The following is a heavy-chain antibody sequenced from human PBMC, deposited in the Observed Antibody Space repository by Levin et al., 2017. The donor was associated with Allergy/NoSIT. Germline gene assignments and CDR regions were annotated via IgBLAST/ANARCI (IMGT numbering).Heavy chain of an antibody. Sequence: QAGGSLRLSCVASGFSFGDYAMTWVRQAPGKGLEWVSVITGGGFNTYYGDSVKGRFTVSRDNSKNTLYLELNSLRAEDTAVYYCAKKQGGTSGFSVDVWGQGTTVTVSS. CDR3: AKKQGGTSGFSVDV. CDR1: GFSFGDYA. J-gene: IGHJ3*01. V-gene: IGHV3-23*01. CDR2: ITGGGFNT. D-gene: IGHD1/OR15-1a*01.